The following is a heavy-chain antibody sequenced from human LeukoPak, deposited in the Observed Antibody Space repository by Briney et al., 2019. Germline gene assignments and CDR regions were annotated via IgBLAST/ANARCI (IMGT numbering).Heavy chain of an antibody. V-gene: IGHV3-30*18. J-gene: IGHJ4*02. CDR3: AKDTPGYCSSTSCHIDY. CDR1: GFTFSSYG. CDR2: ISYDGSNK. Sequence: GGSLRLSCAASGFTFSSYGMHWVRQAPGKGLEWVTVISYDGSNKYYADSVKGRFTISRDNSKNTLYLQMNSLRAEDTAVYYCAKDTPGYCSSTSCHIDYWGQGTLVTVSS. D-gene: IGHD2-2*02.